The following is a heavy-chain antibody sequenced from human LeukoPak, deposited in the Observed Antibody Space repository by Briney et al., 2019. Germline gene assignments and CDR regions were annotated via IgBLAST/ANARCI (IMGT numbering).Heavy chain of an antibody. Sequence: SETLSLTCAVYGGSFSGYYWSWIRQPPGKGLEWIGEINHSGSTNYNPSLKSRVIISVDTSKNQFSLKLSSVTAADTAVYYCARGRRVLRFLEWSTQGYYYYGMDVWGQGTTVTVSS. CDR2: INHSGST. V-gene: IGHV4-34*01. D-gene: IGHD3-3*01. CDR3: ARGRRVLRFLEWSTQGYYYYGMDV. J-gene: IGHJ6*02. CDR1: GGSFSGYY.